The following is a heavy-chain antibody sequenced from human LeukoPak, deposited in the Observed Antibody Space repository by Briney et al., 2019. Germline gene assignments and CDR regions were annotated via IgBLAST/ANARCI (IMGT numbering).Heavy chain of an antibody. Sequence: VASVKVSCKASGYTFTGFYIHWVRQAPGQGLEWMGWINPNSGGTNYAQKFQGRVTMTRDTSISTAYMELRRLTSDDTAIYYCARDWFVDSGDDPFPFDYWGQGTLVSVSS. CDR1: GYTFTGFY. CDR2: INPNSGGT. J-gene: IGHJ4*02. CDR3: ARDWFVDSGDDPFPFDY. D-gene: IGHD5-12*01. V-gene: IGHV1-2*02.